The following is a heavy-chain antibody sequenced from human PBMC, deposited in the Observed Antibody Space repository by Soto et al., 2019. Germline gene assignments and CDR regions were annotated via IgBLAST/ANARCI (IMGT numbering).Heavy chain of an antibody. J-gene: IGHJ5*02. D-gene: IGHD3-22*01. CDR2: IIPIFGTA. V-gene: IGHV1-69*13. CDR1: GGIFSDYG. Sequence: SVKVSCKASGGIFSDYGINWVRQAPGQGLEWMGGIIPIFGTANYAQKFQGRVTITADESTTTAYMELSSLRSEDTAVYYCARGWDYYDSSGLLTWFDPWGQGTLVTVSS. CDR3: ARGWDYYDSSGLLTWFDP.